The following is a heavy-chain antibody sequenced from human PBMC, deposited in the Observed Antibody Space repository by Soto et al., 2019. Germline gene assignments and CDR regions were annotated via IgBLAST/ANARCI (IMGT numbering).Heavy chain of an antibody. CDR1: GGSISSYY. CDR3: AREGGIVGATPPDY. Sequence: SETLSLTCTVSGGSISSYYWSWIRQPPGKGLEWIRYIYYSGSTNYNPSLKSRVTISVDTSKNQFSLKLSSVTAADTAVYYCAREGGIVGATPPDYWGQGTLVTVSS. D-gene: IGHD1-26*01. CDR2: IYYSGST. J-gene: IGHJ4*02. V-gene: IGHV4-59*01.